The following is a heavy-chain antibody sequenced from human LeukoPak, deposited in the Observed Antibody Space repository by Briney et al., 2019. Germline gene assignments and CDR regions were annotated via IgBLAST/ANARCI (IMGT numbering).Heavy chain of an antibody. CDR1: GFTFSSYA. J-gene: IGHJ6*02. Sequence: GGSLRLSCAASGFTFSSYAMSWVRQAPGKGLEWVSAISGSGGSTYYADSVKGRFTISRDNSKNTLYLQMNSLRAEDTAVYYCAKAYYYDSSGFYYYYYYGMDVWGQGTTVTVSS. V-gene: IGHV3-23*01. D-gene: IGHD3-22*01. CDR2: ISGSGGST. CDR3: AKAYYYDSSGFYYYYYYGMDV.